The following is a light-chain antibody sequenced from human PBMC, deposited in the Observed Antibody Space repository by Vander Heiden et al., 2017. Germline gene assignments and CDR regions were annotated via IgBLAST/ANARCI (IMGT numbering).Light chain of an antibody. Sequence: SYVLTQPPSGQVAPGQTATIACGADNIGTKSVHRYPQRPGQAPVVVVYEDSGRPSGIPERFSGSNAGNTATLSISRVVAGDEADYYCQVWDTGSDHYVFGTGTKVTVL. V-gene: IGLV3-21*02. CDR3: QVWDTGSDHYV. CDR1: NIGTKS. CDR2: EDS. J-gene: IGLJ1*01.